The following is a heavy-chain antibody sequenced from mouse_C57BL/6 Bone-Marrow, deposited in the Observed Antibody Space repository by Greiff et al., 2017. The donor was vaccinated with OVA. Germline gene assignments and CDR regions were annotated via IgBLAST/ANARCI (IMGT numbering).Heavy chain of an antibody. CDR2: INPNNGGT. J-gene: IGHJ4*01. CDR1: GYTFTDYN. CDR3: ASLSRAMAY. D-gene: IGHD3-1*01. Sequence: VQLQQSGPELVKPGASVKISCKASGYTFTDYNMDWVKQSHGKSLEWIGDINPNNGGTSYNQKFKGKATLTVDKSSSTAYMKLRSLTSEDTAVYYSASLSRAMAYWGQGTSVTVSA. V-gene: IGHV1-18*01.